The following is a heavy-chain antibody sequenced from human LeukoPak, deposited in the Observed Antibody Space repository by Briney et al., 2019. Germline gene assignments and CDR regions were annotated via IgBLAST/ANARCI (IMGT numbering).Heavy chain of an antibody. CDR1: GGTFSSYA. CDR2: IIPILGIA. CDR3: ARVVNYDFWSGYLPLGY. D-gene: IGHD3-3*01. Sequence: SVKVSCKASGGTFSSYAISWVRQAPGQGLEWMGRIIPILGIANYAQKFQGRVTITADESTSTAYMELSSLRSEDTAVYYCARVVNYDFWSGYLPLGYWGQGTLVTVSS. V-gene: IGHV1-69*04. J-gene: IGHJ4*02.